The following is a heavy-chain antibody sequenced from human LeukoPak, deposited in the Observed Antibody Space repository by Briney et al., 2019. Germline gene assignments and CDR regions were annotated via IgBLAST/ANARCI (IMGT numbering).Heavy chain of an antibody. V-gene: IGHV5-51*01. CDR1: GSSFTSYW. CDR2: IYPGDSDI. J-gene: IGHJ4*02. D-gene: IGHD1-26*01. Sequence: GESLQISGQGSGSSFTSYWIGWVRQMPGKGLEWMGVIYPGDSDIRYSPSFQGQVTISADKSISTAYLQWSSLKASDTAMYYCARPYTGSYFGGGYWGQGTLVTVSS. CDR3: ARPYTGSYFGGGY.